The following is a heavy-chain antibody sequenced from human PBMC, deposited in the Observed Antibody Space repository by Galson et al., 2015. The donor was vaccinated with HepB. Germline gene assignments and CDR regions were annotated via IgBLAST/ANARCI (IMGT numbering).Heavy chain of an antibody. CDR3: AKDQEEGFGELLGSYYYYGMDV. Sequence: SLRLSCAASGFTFSSYAMSWVRQAPGKGLEWASAISGSGGSTYYADSVKGRFTISRDNSKNTLYLQMNSLRAEDTAVYYCAKDQEEGFGELLGSYYYYGMDVWGQGTTVTVSS. V-gene: IGHV3-23*01. J-gene: IGHJ6*02. CDR2: ISGSGGST. CDR1: GFTFSSYA. D-gene: IGHD3-10*01.